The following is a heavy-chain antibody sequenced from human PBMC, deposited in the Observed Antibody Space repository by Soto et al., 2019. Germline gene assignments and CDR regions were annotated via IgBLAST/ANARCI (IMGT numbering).Heavy chain of an antibody. J-gene: IGHJ4*02. CDR1: GACIDSSDW. D-gene: IGHD3-3*01. CDR3: APDHQFGESWSFDY. V-gene: IGHV4-4*02. Sequence: QVQLQESGPELVKPSGTLSLTCAVSGACIDSSDWWNWVRQTPEKGLEWIGEIFHEGSIIYNPSLKSRVTSSIHESRNQLSLELRTVTAADTAFYHCAPDHQFGESWSFDYWGQGILVTLSS. CDR2: IFHEGSI.